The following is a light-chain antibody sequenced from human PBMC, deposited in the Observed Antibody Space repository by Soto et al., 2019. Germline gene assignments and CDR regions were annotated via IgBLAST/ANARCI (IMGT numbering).Light chain of an antibody. Sequence: QSALTQPASVSGSPGQSITISCTGTSSDVGSYNLVSWYQQHPGKAPKLMIYECSKRPSGVSNRFSGSKSGNTASLTISGLQDEDEADYYCCSYAGSRVFGGGTKLTVL. CDR2: ECS. V-gene: IGLV2-23*01. CDR1: SSDVGSYNL. J-gene: IGLJ3*02. CDR3: CSYAGSRV.